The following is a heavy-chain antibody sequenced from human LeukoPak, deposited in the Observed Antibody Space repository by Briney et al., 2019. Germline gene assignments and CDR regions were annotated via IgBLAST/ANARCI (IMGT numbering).Heavy chain of an antibody. V-gene: IGHV3-21*04. J-gene: IGHJ2*01. CDR3: ANYVSGSYYSWYFDL. D-gene: IGHD3-10*01. Sequence: GGSLRLSCAASGFTFSGYSMNWVRQAPGKGLEWVSSISSSSSYIYYADSVKGRFTISRDDAKNSLYLQMNSLRAEDTAVYYCANYVSGSYYSWYFDLWGRGTLVTVSS. CDR2: ISSSSSYI. CDR1: GFTFSGYS.